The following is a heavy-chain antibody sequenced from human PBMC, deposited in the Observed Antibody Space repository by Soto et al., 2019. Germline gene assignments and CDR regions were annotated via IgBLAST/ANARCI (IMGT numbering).Heavy chain of an antibody. CDR2: ISGSGGTT. Sequence: EVHLLESGGGLVQPGGSMRLSCAASGFTFSDYAMSWVRQAPGKGLEWVSGISGSGGTTYYEDSVKGRFTISRDNSKNTLYMQMHSLRAEDTALYYCAKDRAYAGNWYTGDSWGQGTLVIVSS. V-gene: IGHV3-23*01. CDR3: AKDRAYAGNWYTGDS. J-gene: IGHJ4*02. CDR1: GFTFSDYA. D-gene: IGHD6-13*01.